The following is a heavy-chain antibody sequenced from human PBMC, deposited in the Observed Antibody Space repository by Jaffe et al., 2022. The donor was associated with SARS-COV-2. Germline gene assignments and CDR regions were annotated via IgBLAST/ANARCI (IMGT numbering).Heavy chain of an antibody. D-gene: IGHD3-22*01. CDR1: GFDFGSYA. J-gene: IGHJ4*02. V-gene: IGHV3-30*04. CDR3: ASGYYDSSGSYTVGS. Sequence: QVHLVESGGGVVQPGRSLRLSCAASGFDFGSYAMHWVRQAPGKGLDWVALISYDGRIQHYGDSVKGRFTISRDNSRDTLYLQLNSLRADDTALYYCASGYYDSSGSYTVGSWGQGTLVAVSS. CDR2: ISYDGRIQ.